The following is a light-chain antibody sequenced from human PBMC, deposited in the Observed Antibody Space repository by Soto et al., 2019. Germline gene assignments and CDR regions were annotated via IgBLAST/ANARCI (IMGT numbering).Light chain of an antibody. V-gene: IGKV1-5*03. CDR2: KAS. CDR3: QHYNSYSEA. J-gene: IGKJ1*01. CDR1: QTISSW. Sequence: DIQMTHAPSTLSGSVGDRGTSTCRASQTISSWLAWYQQKPGKAPKLLIYKASTLKSGVPSRFSGSGSGTEFTLTISSLQPDDFATYYCQHYNSYSEAFGQGTKVDIK.